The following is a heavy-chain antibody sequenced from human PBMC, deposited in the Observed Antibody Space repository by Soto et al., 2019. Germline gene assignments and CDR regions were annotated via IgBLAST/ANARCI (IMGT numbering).Heavy chain of an antibody. D-gene: IGHD3-16*02. V-gene: IGHV3-15*01. CDR3: TTDDYIWGSYRNY. CDR1: GFTFSNAW. CDR2: IKSKTDGGTT. Sequence: GGSLRLSCAASGFTFSNAWMSWVRQAPGKGLEWVGRIKSKTDGGTTDYAAPVKGRFTISRDDSKNTLYLQMNSLKTEDTAVYYCTTDDYIWGSYRNYWGQGTLVTVSS. J-gene: IGHJ4*02.